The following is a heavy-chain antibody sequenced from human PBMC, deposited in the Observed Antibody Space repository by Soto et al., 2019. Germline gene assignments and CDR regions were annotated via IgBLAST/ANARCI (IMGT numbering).Heavy chain of an antibody. CDR1: GGSISSGGYY. V-gene: IGHV4-31*03. CDR2: IYYSGST. J-gene: IGHJ5*02. CDR3: ARAPADVDFWSGYSNLWFDP. Sequence: SETLSLTCTVSGGSISSGGYYWSWIRQHPGKGLEWIGYIYYSGSTYYNPSLKSRVTISVDTSKNQFSLKLSSVTAADTAVYYCARAPADVDFWSGYSNLWFDPWGQGTLVTVSS. D-gene: IGHD3-3*01.